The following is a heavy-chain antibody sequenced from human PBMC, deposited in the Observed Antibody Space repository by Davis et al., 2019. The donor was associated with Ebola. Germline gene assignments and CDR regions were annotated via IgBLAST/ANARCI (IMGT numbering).Heavy chain of an antibody. V-gene: IGHV4-4*07. CDR3: AAGGATGWFDP. Sequence: SETLSLTCTVSGGSISSYYWSWIRQPAGKGLEWIGRIYTSGSTNYNPSLKSPVTMSVDTSKNQFSLKLSSVTGADTAVYYCAAGGATGWFDPWGQGTLVTVSS. J-gene: IGHJ5*02. D-gene: IGHD1-26*01. CDR1: GGSISSYY. CDR2: IYTSGST.